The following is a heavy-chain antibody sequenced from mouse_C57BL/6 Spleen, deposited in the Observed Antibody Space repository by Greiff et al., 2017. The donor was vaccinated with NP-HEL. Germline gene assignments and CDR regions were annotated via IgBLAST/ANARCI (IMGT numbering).Heavy chain of an antibody. CDR1: GFTFSSYG. Sequence: DVHLVESGGDLVKPGGSLKLSCAASGFTFSSYGMSWVRQTPDKRLEWVATISSGGSYTYYPDSVKGRFTISRDNAKNTLYLQMSSLKSEDTAMYYCARPSNLYYAMDYWGQGTSVTVSS. V-gene: IGHV5-6*01. D-gene: IGHD2-5*01. CDR3: ARPSNLYYAMDY. CDR2: ISSGGSYT. J-gene: IGHJ4*01.